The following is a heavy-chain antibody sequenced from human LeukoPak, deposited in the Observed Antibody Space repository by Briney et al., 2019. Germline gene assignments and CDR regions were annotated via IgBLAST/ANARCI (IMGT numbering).Heavy chain of an antibody. Sequence: PGGSLRLSCAASGFTFSSYAMSWVRQAPGKGLEWVSAISGSGGSTYYADSVKGRFTISRDNSKNTLYLQMDSLRAENTAVYYCAKVVGAYGPLGDDYWGQGTLVTVSS. D-gene: IGHD3-10*01. J-gene: IGHJ4*02. CDR3: AKVVGAYGPLGDDY. V-gene: IGHV3-23*01. CDR2: ISGSGGST. CDR1: GFTFSSYA.